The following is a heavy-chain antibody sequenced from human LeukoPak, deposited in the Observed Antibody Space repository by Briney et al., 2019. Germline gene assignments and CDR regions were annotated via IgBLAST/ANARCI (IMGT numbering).Heavy chain of an antibody. CDR3: PRGYYDILTGYDQRDAFDI. J-gene: IGHJ3*02. CDR1: GGSINSYY. CDR2: IYYSGST. Sequence: SETLSLTCTVSGGSINSYYWSWIRQPPGKGLEWIGYIYYSGSTNYNPSLKSRVTISVDTSKNQLSLKLSSVTAADTAVYYCPRGYYDILTGYDQRDAFDIWGQGTMVTVSS. D-gene: IGHD3-9*01. V-gene: IGHV4-59*01.